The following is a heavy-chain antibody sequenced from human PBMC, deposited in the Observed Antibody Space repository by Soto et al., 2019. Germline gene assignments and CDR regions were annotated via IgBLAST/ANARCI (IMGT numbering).Heavy chain of an antibody. Sequence: QVQLVESGGGVVQSGTSLRLSCAASGFNFSKSAMHWVRQAPGKGLEWVTLISYDGYKTYYADSVKGRFTISRDNVKDTLYLQMNSLRPEDTAVYFCASQYYESRGLGSWGQGTLVTVPS. CDR1: GFNFSKSA. J-gene: IGHJ5*02. D-gene: IGHD3-22*01. V-gene: IGHV3-30-3*01. CDR2: ISYDGYKT. CDR3: ASQYYESRGLGS.